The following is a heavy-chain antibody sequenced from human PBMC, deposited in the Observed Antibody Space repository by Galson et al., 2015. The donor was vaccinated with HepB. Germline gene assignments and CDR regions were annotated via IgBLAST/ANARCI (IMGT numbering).Heavy chain of an antibody. J-gene: IGHJ2*01. D-gene: IGHD4-23*01. Sequence: ETLSLTCTVSGGSISSYYWSWIRQPPGEGLEWIGYIYYSGSTNYNPSLKSRVTISVDTSKNQFSLKLSSVTAADTAVYYCARGVDYGGNYWDLFDLWGRGTLVTVSS. V-gene: IGHV4-59*01. CDR1: GGSISSYY. CDR3: ARGVDYGGNYWDLFDL. CDR2: IYYSGST.